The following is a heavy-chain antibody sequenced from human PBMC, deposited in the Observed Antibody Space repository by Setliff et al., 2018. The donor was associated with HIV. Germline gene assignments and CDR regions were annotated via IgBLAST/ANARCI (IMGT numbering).Heavy chain of an antibody. CDR1: GGSFSGYY. CDR3: ASHPLTVTTSDFDY. V-gene: IGHV4-34*01. Sequence: SETLSLTCAVYGGSFSGYYWSWIRQPPGKGLEWIGEINHSGSTNYNPYLKSRVTISVDTSKNQFSLKLSSVTAADTAVYYCASHPLTVTTSDFDYWGQGTLVTVS. D-gene: IGHD4-17*01. CDR2: INHSGST. J-gene: IGHJ4*02.